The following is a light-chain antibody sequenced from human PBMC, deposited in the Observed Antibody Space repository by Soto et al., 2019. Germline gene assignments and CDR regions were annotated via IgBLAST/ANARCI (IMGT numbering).Light chain of an antibody. CDR3: QQYGSSLFT. CDR2: AAS. CDR1: QSVSSSY. V-gene: IGKV3-20*01. Sequence: EIVLTQSPGTLSLSPGERATLSCRASQSVSSSYLAWYQQKPGQAPRLLIYAASHRATGIPDRFSGSGSGTDFTLTSSRLEPEDFAVYYCQQYGSSLFTFGPGTKVDIK. J-gene: IGKJ3*01.